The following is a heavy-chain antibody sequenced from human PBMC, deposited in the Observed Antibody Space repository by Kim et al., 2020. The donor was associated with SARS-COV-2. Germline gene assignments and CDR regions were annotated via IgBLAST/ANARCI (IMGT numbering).Heavy chain of an antibody. CDR1: GFTFSSYG. V-gene: IGHV3-33*01. D-gene: IGHD2-2*01. CDR2: IWYDGSNK. CDR3: ARDPSIVVVPAGDSSYYGMDV. J-gene: IGHJ6*02. Sequence: GGSLRLSCAASGFTFSSYGMHWVRQAPGKGLEWVAVIWYDGSNKYYADSVKGRFTISRDNSKNTLYLQMNSLRAEDTAVYYCARDPSIVVVPAGDSSYYGMDVWGQGTTVTVSS.